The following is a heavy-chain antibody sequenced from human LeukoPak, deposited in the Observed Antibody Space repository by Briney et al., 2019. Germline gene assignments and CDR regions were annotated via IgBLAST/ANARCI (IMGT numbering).Heavy chain of an antibody. CDR1: GFIFNNYA. CDR2: ISTTGGTT. Sequence: GGSLRLSCAASGFIFNNYAMSWVRQAPGKGLEWVSSISTTGGTTYYADPVRGRFTISRDNSQNTLSLQMDSLTAADTAVYSCATYDLWTTYYTFQYWGQGTLVSVSS. CDR3: ATYDLWTTYYTFQY. V-gene: IGHV3-23*01. J-gene: IGHJ4*02. D-gene: IGHD3-3*01.